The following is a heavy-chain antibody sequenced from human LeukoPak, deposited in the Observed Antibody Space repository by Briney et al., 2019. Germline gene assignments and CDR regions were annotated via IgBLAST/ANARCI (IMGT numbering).Heavy chain of an antibody. Sequence: PGGSLRPSXAASGFTFSSYAMSWVRQAPGKGLEWLSAISGSGGSTYYADSVKGRFTISRDNSKNTLYLQMNSLRAEDTAVYYCARTGRGSGGYYYYYMDVWGKGTTVTVSS. CDR1: GFTFSSYA. D-gene: IGHD1-26*01. CDR3: ARTGRGSGGYYYYYMDV. V-gene: IGHV3-23*01. J-gene: IGHJ6*03. CDR2: ISGSGGST.